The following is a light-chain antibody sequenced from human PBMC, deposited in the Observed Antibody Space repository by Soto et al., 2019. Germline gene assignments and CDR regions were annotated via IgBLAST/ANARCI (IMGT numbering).Light chain of an antibody. CDR3: QQRSNWPLT. CDR1: QSIRSER. CDR2: DAS. Sequence: EIVLTQSPDTLSLSPGERATLSCRASQSIRSERLAWYQQKPGQAPRLLIYDASNRATGIPARFSGSGSGTDFTLTISSLEPEDFAVYYCQQRSNWPLTFGGGTKV. J-gene: IGKJ4*01. V-gene: IGKV3-11*01.